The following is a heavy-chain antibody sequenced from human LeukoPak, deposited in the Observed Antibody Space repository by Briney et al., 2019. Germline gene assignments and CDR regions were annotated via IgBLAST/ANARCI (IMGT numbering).Heavy chain of an antibody. D-gene: IGHD2-21*02. CDR1: GFTFSNAW. CDR3: TTLHDLAPDAFDI. V-gene: IGHV3-15*01. CDR2: IKSKTDGGTT. Sequence: GGSLRLSCAASGFTFSNAWMSWVRQAPGKGLEWVGRIKSKTDGGTTDYAAPVKGRFTISRDGSKNTLYLQMNSLKTEDTAVYYCTTLHDLAPDAFDIWGQGTMVTASS. J-gene: IGHJ3*02.